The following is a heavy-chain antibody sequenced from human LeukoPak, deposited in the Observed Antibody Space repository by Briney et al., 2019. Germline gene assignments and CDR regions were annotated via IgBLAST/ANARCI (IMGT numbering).Heavy chain of an antibody. CDR3: ARTTYSGSYGGLDY. D-gene: IGHD1-26*01. CDR1: GGSFSGYY. CDR2: INHSGST. J-gene: IGHJ4*02. Sequence: SETLSLTCAVYGGSFSGYYWSWIRQPPGKWLEWIGEINHSGSTNYNPSLKSRVTISVDTSKNQFSLKLSSVTAADTAVYYCARTTYSGSYGGLDYWGQGTLVTVSS. V-gene: IGHV4-34*01.